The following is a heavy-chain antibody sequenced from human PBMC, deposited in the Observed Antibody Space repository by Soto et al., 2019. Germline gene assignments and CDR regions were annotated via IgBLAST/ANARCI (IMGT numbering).Heavy chain of an antibody. CDR1: GYTFTSYY. Sequence: QVQLVQSGAEVKKPGASVKVSCKASGYTFTSYYMHWVRQAPGQGLEWMGIINPSGGSTSYAQKFQGRVTMTRDTSTGTVYMELSSLRSEDTAVYYCARRGCSSTSCYFLDGWFDPWGQGTLVTVSS. CDR3: ARRGCSSTSCYFLDGWFDP. CDR2: INPSGGST. D-gene: IGHD2-2*01. V-gene: IGHV1-46*03. J-gene: IGHJ5*02.